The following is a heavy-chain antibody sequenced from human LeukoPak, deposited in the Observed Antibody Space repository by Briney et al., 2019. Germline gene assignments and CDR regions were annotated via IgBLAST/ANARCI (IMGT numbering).Heavy chain of an antibody. V-gene: IGHV3-21*01. J-gene: IGHJ4*02. D-gene: IGHD6-13*01. CDR2: INSGSTNP. CDR3: ARDFLAAGDY. CDR1: GFIFSSYT. Sequence: GGSLRLSCEASGFIFSSYTMNWIRQAPGKGLEWVASINSGSTNPYYADSVKGRFTISRDDAKKSLYLQMTSLRVEDTSVHYCARDFLAAGDYWGQGTLVTVSS.